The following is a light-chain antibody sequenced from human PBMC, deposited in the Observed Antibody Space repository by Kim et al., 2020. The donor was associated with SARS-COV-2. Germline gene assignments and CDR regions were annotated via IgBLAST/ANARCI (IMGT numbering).Light chain of an antibody. CDR2: KDS. Sequence: YELTQPLSVSVVLGQTARLTCGGNNIQTLNVHWYRQKPGQAPVLVMSKDSKRPSGIPERFSGSNSGNTATLTFSTAQADDEADYYCKVWDSGSWVFGGG. V-gene: IGLV3-9*01. CDR1: NIQTLN. J-gene: IGLJ3*02. CDR3: KVWDSGSWV.